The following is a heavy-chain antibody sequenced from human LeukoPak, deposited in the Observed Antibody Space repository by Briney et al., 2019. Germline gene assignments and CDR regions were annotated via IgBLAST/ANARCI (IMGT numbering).Heavy chain of an antibody. CDR3: ARQFRDSSGYYSYYFGY. D-gene: IGHD3-22*01. V-gene: IGHV5-51*01. Sequence: NPGESLKISCKGSGYSFTTYWIGWVRQMPGRGLEWMGIIYPGDSDTRYSPSFQGQVTISADKSISTAYLQWSSLKASDTAMYYCARQFRDSSGYYSYYFGYWGQGTLVTVSS. CDR2: IYPGDSDT. CDR1: GYSFTTYW. J-gene: IGHJ4*02.